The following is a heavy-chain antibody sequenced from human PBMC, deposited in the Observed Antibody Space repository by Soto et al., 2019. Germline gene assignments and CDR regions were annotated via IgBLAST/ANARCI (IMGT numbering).Heavy chain of an antibody. D-gene: IGHD6-19*01. CDR1: GESFSAYI. V-gene: IGHV4-34*01. J-gene: IGHJ4*02. CDR2: INHSGSA. CDR3: ARGLITGSHYSGGWYYFDS. Sequence: QVQLQQSGAGLLKPSETLSLTCAVYGESFSAYIWTWIRQTPGKGLQWIGQINHSGSASYNPSLKSRVTISVHTSNSQFSLGLSSVTAADTAVYYCARGLITGSHYSGGWYYFDSWGQGTQVTVSS.